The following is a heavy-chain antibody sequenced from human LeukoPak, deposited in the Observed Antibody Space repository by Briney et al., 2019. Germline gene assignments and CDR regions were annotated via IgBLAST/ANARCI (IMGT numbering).Heavy chain of an antibody. CDR3: ARDRYYDILTGPYYYYGMDV. Sequence: GASVKVSCKTSSDTFTSFAITWVRQAPGQGFEWMGTIIPVFGTVNYAQKFQGRVTITADESTSTAYMDLSSLRSDDTAVYYCARDRYYDILTGPYYYYGMDVWGQGTTVTVSS. J-gene: IGHJ6*02. D-gene: IGHD3-9*01. V-gene: IGHV1-69*13. CDR1: SDTFTSFA. CDR2: IIPVFGTV.